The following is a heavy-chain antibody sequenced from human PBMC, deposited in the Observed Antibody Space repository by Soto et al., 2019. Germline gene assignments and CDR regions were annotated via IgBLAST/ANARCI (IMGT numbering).Heavy chain of an antibody. D-gene: IGHD6-13*01. CDR3: ARTYSSSWYFSDY. J-gene: IGHJ4*02. V-gene: IGHV4-39*01. CDR2: IYYSGST. CDR1: GGSISISSYY. Sequence: SDTLSLTCTVSGGSISISSYYWGWILHPPGKGLEWIGSIYYSGSTYYNPSLKSRVTISVDTSKNQFSLKLSSVTAADTAVYYCARTYSSSWYFSDYWGQGTLVTVSS.